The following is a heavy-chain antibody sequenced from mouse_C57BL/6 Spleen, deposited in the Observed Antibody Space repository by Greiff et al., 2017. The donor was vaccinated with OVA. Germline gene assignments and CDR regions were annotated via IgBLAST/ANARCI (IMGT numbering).Heavy chain of an antibody. CDR1: GYTFTDYE. J-gene: IGHJ3*01. V-gene: IGHV1-15*01. CDR3: TRNDYYGSSQFAY. D-gene: IGHD1-1*01. Sequence: VKLVESGAELVRPGASVTLSCKASGYTFTDYEMHWVKQTPVHGLEWIGAIDPETGGTAYNQKFKGKAILTADKSSSTAYMELRSLTSEDSAVYYCTRNDYYGSSQFAYWGQGTLVTVSA. CDR2: IDPETGGT.